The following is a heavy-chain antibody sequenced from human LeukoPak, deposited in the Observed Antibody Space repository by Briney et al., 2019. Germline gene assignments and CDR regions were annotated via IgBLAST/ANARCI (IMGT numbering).Heavy chain of an antibody. CDR2: INHSVST. D-gene: IGHD2-2*01. CDR3: AGEGCSSTSCYRLGY. V-gene: IGHV4-34*01. Sequence: SETLTLTCAVYGGSFSGYYWSWIRQPPGKGLEWIGEINHSVSTNYNPSLKSRVTISVDTSKNQFSLKLSSVTAADTAVYYCAGEGCSSTSCYRLGYWGQGTLVTVSS. CDR1: GGSFSGYY. J-gene: IGHJ4*02.